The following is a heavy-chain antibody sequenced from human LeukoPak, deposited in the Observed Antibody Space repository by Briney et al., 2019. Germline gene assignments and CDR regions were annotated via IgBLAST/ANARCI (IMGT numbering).Heavy chain of an antibody. V-gene: IGHV4-39*01. J-gene: IGHJ5*02. CDR2: IYYSGST. Sequence: PSETLSLTCTVSGGSISSSSYYWGWIRQPPGKGLEWIGSIYYSGSTYYNLSLKIRVTISVYTSKNQFSLNLSSASAADTALYFCARPAARYCSGGSCHAIWFGPWAQGTLVTVSS. D-gene: IGHD2-15*01. CDR1: GGSISSSSYY. CDR3: ARPAARYCSGGSCHAIWFGP.